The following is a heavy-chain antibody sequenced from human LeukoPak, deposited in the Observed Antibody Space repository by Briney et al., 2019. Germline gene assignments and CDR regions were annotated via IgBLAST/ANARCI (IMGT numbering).Heavy chain of an antibody. Sequence: GGSLRLSCGASGFTFSKYAMSWVGQARGKGGEWVSCITASGAPSSADSVKGRFTISRDNSKNMVYLQMNSLRDEDTAVYYCVKDGRTSAPCWGQGTLVSVSS. V-gene: IGHV3-23*01. D-gene: IGHD2-15*01. J-gene: IGHJ4*02. CDR2: ITASGAP. CDR3: VKDGRTSAPC. CDR1: GFTFSKYA.